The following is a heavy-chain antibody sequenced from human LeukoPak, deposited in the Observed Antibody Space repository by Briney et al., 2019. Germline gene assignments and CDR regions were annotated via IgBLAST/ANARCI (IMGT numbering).Heavy chain of an antibody. D-gene: IGHD1-26*01. J-gene: IGHJ4*02. CDR3: ASGAQSDY. CDR2: ISGSGRTT. V-gene: IGHV3-23*01. CDR1: GFTFSSYA. Sequence: PGGSLRLSCAASGFTFSSYAMSWVRQAPGKGLEWVSAISGSGRTTYYEDSVKGRFTISRDNAKNSLYLQMNSLRAEDTAVYYCASGAQSDYWGQGTLVTVSS.